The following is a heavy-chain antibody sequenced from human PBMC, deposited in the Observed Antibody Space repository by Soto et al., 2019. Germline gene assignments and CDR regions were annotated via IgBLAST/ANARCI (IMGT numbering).Heavy chain of an antibody. CDR3: ARVGYSSSSEGNWFDP. Sequence: ASVKVSCKASGYTFTSYGISWVRQAPGQGLEWMGWISAYNGNTNYAQKLQGRVTMTTDTSTSTAYMELRSLRSDDTAVYYCARVGYSSSSEGNWFDPWGQGTLVTVSS. CDR1: GYTFTSYG. J-gene: IGHJ5*02. CDR2: ISAYNGNT. D-gene: IGHD6-6*01. V-gene: IGHV1-18*01.